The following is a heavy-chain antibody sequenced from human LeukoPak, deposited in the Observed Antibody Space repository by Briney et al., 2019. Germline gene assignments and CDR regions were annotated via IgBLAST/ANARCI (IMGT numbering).Heavy chain of an antibody. V-gene: IGHV1-8*01. CDR1: GYTFTRYD. Sequence: ASVQVSCQASGYTFTRYDINWVRPATGQGLDWMGWMNPNRGNTGYAQKFQGRVTMTRNTSISTAYMELSTLRSEDTAVYYCARGSELYYYDSSGPYGHRNDAFDIWGQGTMVTVSS. CDR3: ARGSELYYYDSSGPYGHRNDAFDI. J-gene: IGHJ3*02. CDR2: MNPNRGNT. D-gene: IGHD3-22*01.